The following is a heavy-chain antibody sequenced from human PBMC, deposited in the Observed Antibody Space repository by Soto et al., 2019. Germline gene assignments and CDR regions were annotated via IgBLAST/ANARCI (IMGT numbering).Heavy chain of an antibody. J-gene: IGHJ5*02. V-gene: IGHV3-74*01. CDR2: IDGDGTST. Sequence: GGSLRLSCAASGFTFSGYWMYWVRQSPGKGLVWVSRIDGDGTSTGYADSVKGRFTISRDNAKSTLYLQMNSLRAEDTAVYYCARDPRNLGPDPWGRGTLVTVSS. D-gene: IGHD4-4*01. CDR1: GFTFSGYW. CDR3: ARDPRNLGPDP.